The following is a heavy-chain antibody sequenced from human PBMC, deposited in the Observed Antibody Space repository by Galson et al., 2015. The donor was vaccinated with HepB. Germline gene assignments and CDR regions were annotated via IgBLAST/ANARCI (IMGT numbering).Heavy chain of an antibody. Sequence: SVKVSCKASGGTFSSYAISWVRQAPGQGLEWMGGIIPIFGTANYAQKFQGRVTITADESTSTAYMELSSLRSEDTAVYYCAIEPNCSSTSCYVYWGQGTLVTVSS. CDR3: AIEPNCSSTSCYVY. J-gene: IGHJ4*02. CDR2: IIPIFGTA. CDR1: GGTFSSYA. V-gene: IGHV1-69*13. D-gene: IGHD2-2*01.